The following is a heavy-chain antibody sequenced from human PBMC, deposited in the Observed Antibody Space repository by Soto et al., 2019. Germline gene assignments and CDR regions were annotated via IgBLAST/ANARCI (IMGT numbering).Heavy chain of an antibody. CDR2: IGAGGGNT. J-gene: IGHJ3*02. CDR1: RFTFSNYA. D-gene: IGHD3-16*01. CDR3: AKGDTTTLGDAFDI. V-gene: IGHV3-23*01. Sequence: GGSLRLSCAASRFTFSNYAMNWVRQAPGKGLEWVSGIGAGGGNTYYADSVKGRFTISRDNSKNTLYLQMSSLRAEDTAVYYCAKGDTTTLGDAFDIWGQGTRGT.